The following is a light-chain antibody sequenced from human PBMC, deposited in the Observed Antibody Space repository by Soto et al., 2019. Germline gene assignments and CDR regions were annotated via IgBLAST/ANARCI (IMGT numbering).Light chain of an antibody. CDR2: GAS. V-gene: IGKV3-15*01. J-gene: IGKJ5*01. Sequence: EKVMTQSPATLSVSPGERATLSCRASQSVSSNLAWYQQKPGQAPRLLIYGASSRATGIPVRFSGSGSETEFTLTISSLQSEDFAVYYCQQYNNWPLTFGQGTRLEIK. CDR1: QSVSSN. CDR3: QQYNNWPLT.